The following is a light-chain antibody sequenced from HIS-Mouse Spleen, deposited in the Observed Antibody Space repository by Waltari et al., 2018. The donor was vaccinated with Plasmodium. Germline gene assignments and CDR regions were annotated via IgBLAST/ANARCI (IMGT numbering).Light chain of an antibody. V-gene: IGKV1-39*01. J-gene: IGKJ1*01. CDR3: QQSYSTWT. CDR1: KSISSY. CDR2: AAS. Sequence: DIQMTQSPSSLSASVGDRVTITCRASKSISSYLNWYQQKPGKAPKLLIYAASSVQSGVPSRFSGSGSGTDFTLTISSLQPEYFATYYCQQSYSTWTFGQGTKVEIK.